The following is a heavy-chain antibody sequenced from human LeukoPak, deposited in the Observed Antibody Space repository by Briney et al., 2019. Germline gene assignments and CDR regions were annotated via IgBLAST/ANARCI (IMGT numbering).Heavy chain of an antibody. Sequence: PSETLSLTCAVYGGSFSGYYWSWIRQPPGKGLEWIGEINHSGSTNYNPSLKSRVTISVDTSKNQFPLKLSSVTAADTAVYYCASQPYYYDSSGYYHYYYGMDVWGQGTTVTVSS. D-gene: IGHD3-22*01. CDR1: GGSFSGYY. J-gene: IGHJ6*02. CDR3: ASQPYYYDSSGYYHYYYGMDV. CDR2: INHSGST. V-gene: IGHV4-34*01.